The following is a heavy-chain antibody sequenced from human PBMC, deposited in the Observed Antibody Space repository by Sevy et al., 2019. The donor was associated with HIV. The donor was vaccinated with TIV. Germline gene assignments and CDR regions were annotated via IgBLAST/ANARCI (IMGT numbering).Heavy chain of an antibody. Sequence: GESLRLSCAASGFTFSSYWMSWVRQAPGKGLEWVANIKQDGSEKYYVDSVKGRFTISRDNAKNSLYLQMNSLRAEDTAVYYCASSLGELSFFYYYYMDVWGKGTTVTVSS. CDR1: GFTFSSYW. V-gene: IGHV3-7*01. D-gene: IGHD3-16*02. CDR2: IKQDGSEK. J-gene: IGHJ6*03. CDR3: ASSLGELSFFYYYYMDV.